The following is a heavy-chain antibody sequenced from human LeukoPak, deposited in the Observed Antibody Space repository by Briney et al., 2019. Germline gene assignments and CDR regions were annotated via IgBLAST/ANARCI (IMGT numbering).Heavy chain of an antibody. CDR2: ISPSGNYI. CDR1: GFTFSSHS. D-gene: IGHD2-2*01. Sequence: GGSLRLSCAASGFTFSSHSMNWVRQAPGKGLEWVSSISPSGNYIYYADSVEGRFTISRDNAKNSLYLQMNSLRAEDTAVYYCTRDLSSSTSCYSYWGQGTLVTVSS. CDR3: TRDLSSSTSCYSY. J-gene: IGHJ4*02. V-gene: IGHV3-21*01.